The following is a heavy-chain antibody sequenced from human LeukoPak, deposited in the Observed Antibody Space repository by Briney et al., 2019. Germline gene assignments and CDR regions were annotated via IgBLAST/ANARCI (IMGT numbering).Heavy chain of an antibody. CDR2: ISGSGDNT. CDR3: AKGSYYDSSGSFYFDY. D-gene: IGHD3-22*01. J-gene: IGHJ4*02. V-gene: IGHV3-23*01. CDR1: GFTFSSYT. Sequence: GGSLRLSCTASGFTFSSYTMTWVRQAPGKGLEWVSGISGSGDNTYYADSVKGRFTISRDNSKNTLYVQVNSLGTEDTAAYYCAKGSYYDSSGSFYFDYWGQGTLVTVSS.